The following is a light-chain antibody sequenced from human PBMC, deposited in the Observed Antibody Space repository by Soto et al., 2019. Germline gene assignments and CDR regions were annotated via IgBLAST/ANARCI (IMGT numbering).Light chain of an antibody. V-gene: IGLV2-8*01. CDR3: SSFAGNNNLV. J-gene: IGLJ2*01. Sequence: QSVLTQPPSASGSPGQSVTISCTGTSSDVGGYNYVSWYQQHPGKAPKLMISEVSKRPSGVPDRLSGSKSGNTASLTVSGLQAEDEADYYCSSFAGNNNLVFGGGTKLTVL. CDR1: SSDVGGYNY. CDR2: EVS.